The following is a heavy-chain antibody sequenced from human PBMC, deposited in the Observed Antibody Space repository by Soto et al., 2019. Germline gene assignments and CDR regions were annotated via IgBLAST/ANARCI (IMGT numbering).Heavy chain of an antibody. CDR1: GGSFSGYY. Sequence: SETLSLTCAVYGGSFSGYYWSRIRQPPGKGLEWIGEISHGGRTNYNPSLKSRVTISVATSKNQFSLKVNSVTAADTAVYYCARGASRPRDLYDPLRYLDGQRRFYMDVWGKGTTVTVSS. CDR3: ARGASRPRDLYDPLRYLDGQRRFYMDV. D-gene: IGHD3-9*01. V-gene: IGHV4-34*01. J-gene: IGHJ6*03. CDR2: ISHGGRT.